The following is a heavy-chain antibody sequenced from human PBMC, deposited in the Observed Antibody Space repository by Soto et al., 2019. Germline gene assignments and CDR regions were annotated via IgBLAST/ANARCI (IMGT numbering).Heavy chain of an antibody. D-gene: IGHD3-22*01. J-gene: IGHJ3*02. V-gene: IGHV3-30-3*01. CDR1: GFTFSSYA. CDR3: ARGSDYYDSSGYYDDAFDI. CDR2: ISYDGSNK. Sequence: GGSLRLSCAASGFTFSSYAMHWVRQAPGKGLEWVAVISYDGSNKYYADSVKGRFTISRGNSKNTLYLQMNSLRAEDTAVYYCARGSDYYDSSGYYDDAFDIWGQGTMVTVSS.